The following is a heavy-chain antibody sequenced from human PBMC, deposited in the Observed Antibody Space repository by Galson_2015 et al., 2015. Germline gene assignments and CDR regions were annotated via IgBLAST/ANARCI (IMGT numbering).Heavy chain of an antibody. CDR1: CVSISNYY. CDR2: IDNSGTT. D-gene: IGHD3-10*01. CDR3: ARGRQEFRDPDGFDP. Sequence: SETLSLTCRVSCVSISNYYWNWIRQPPGKGLEWIGWIDNSGTTNYNPSLKSRLTISADKSRNQFSLRLTSVTAADTALYYCARGRQEFRDPDGFDPWGQGSLVTVSS. J-gene: IGHJ5*02. V-gene: IGHV4-59*01.